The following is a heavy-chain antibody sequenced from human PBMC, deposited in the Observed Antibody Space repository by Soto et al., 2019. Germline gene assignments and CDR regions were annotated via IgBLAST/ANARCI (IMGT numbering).Heavy chain of an antibody. V-gene: IGHV4-39*01. Sequence: SETLSLTCTVSGGSISSSSYYWGWIRQPPGKGLEWIGSIYYSGSTYYNPSLKSRVTISVDTSKNQFSLKLSSVTAADTAVYYCARHDLGRIFGVVIPYFDYWGQGTLVTVSS. J-gene: IGHJ4*02. CDR1: GGSISSSSYY. CDR3: ARHDLGRIFGVVIPYFDY. D-gene: IGHD3-3*01. CDR2: IYYSGST.